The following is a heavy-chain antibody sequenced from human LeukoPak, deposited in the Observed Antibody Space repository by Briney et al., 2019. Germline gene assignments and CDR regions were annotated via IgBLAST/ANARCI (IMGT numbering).Heavy chain of an antibody. CDR3: ARERNLGYCSGGSCYWFDP. CDR1: GGTFSSYA. CDR2: IIPILGIA. D-gene: IGHD2-15*01. J-gene: IGHJ5*02. Sequence: ASVKVSCKASGGTFSSYAISWVRQAPGQGLEWMGRIIPILGIANYAQKFQGRVTITADKSTSTAYMELSSLRSEDTAVYYCARERNLGYCSGGSCYWFDPWGQGTLVTVSS. V-gene: IGHV1-69*04.